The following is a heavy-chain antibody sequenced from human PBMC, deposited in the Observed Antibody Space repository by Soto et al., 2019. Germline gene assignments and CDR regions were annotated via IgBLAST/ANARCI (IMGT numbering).Heavy chain of an antibody. V-gene: IGHV1-69*01. CDR1: GGIFSSYG. CDR2: IIPIVGTA. J-gene: IGHJ4*02. Sequence: QVQLVQSGAEVKKPGSSVKVSCKVSGGIFSSYGISWVRQAPGQGLEWVGGIIPIVGTANYAQKFQGRVTVSVDDSTTTALVGLRSLGSEDTEVYCWARNSVVAAIGHFDLCGQRTLVTVSS. D-gene: IGHD2-15*01. CDR3: ARNSVVAAIGHFDL.